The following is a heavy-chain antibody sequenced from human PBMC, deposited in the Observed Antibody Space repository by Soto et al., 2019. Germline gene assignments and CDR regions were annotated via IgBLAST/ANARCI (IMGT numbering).Heavy chain of an antibody. Sequence: EVQLVESGGGLVQPGGSLRLSCAASGFTFSSYGMSWVRQAPGKGLEWVANIKQDGSDKYYVDSVKGRFTISRDNAKNSLYLQMNSLTAEDTAIYYCAKVKSLAGQEWGQGTLVTVSS. J-gene: IGHJ4*02. D-gene: IGHD6-6*01. CDR3: AKVKSLAGQE. CDR2: IKQDGSDK. CDR1: GFTFSSYG. V-gene: IGHV3-7*05.